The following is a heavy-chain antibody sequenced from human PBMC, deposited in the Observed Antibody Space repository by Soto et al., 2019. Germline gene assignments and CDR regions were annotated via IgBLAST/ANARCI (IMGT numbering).Heavy chain of an antibody. CDR2: ISAYNGNT. CDR3: ARDAYYYDSSGYGDAFDI. Sequence: VSVKVSCKASGYTFTSYGISWVRQAPGQGLEWMGWISAYNGNTNYAQKLQGRVTMTTDTSTSTAYMELRSLRSDDTAVYYCARDAYYYDSSGYGDAFDIWGQGTIVTVS. CDR1: GYTFTSYG. D-gene: IGHD3-22*01. V-gene: IGHV1-18*01. J-gene: IGHJ3*02.